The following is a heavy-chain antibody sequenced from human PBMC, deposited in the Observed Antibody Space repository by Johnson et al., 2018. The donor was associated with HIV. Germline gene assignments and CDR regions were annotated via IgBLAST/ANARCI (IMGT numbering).Heavy chain of an antibody. J-gene: IGHJ3*01. V-gene: IGHV3-30*04. CDR2: ISFDGNLK. Sequence: QVQLVESGGGLVQPGGSLRLSCAASGFTFSSYAMHWVRQAPGKGPEWVAVISFDGNLKKYADSVKGRFTISRDNSNNTLHLQMNSLRAGDTAVYYCARAQAWGQGTMVTVSS. CDR3: ARAQA. CDR1: GFTFSSYA.